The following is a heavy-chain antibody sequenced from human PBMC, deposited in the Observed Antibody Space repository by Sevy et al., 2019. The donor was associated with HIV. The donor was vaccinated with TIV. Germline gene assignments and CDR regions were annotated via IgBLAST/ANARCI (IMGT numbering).Heavy chain of an antibody. J-gene: IGHJ6*02. CDR2: IVVGSGNT. D-gene: IGHD3-3*01. CDR1: GFTFTSSA. V-gene: IGHV1-58*01. CDR3: AAPYYDFWSGYRWALRLDYYYGMDV. Sequence: ASVKVSCKASGFTFTSSAVQWVRQARGQRLEWIGWIVVGSGNTNYAQKFQERVTITRDMSTSTAYMELSSLRSEDTAVYYCAAPYYDFWSGYRWALRLDYYYGMDVWGQGTTVTVSS.